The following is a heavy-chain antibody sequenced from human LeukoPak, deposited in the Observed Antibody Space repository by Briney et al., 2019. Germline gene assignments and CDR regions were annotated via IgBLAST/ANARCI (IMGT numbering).Heavy chain of an antibody. CDR3: ARDGEYSSSWYSAFDI. Sequence: ASVKVSCKASGYTFTSYGISWVRQAPGQGLEWMGWISAYNGNTNYAQRLQGRVTMTTDTSTSTAYMELRSLRSDDTAVYYCARDGEYSSSWYSAFDIWGQGTMVTVSS. V-gene: IGHV1-18*04. D-gene: IGHD6-13*01. CDR2: ISAYNGNT. CDR1: GYTFTSYG. J-gene: IGHJ3*02.